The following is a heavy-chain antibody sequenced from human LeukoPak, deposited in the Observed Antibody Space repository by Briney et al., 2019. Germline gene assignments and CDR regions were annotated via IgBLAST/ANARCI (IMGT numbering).Heavy chain of an antibody. CDR2: ISGGAGGA. CDR3: TKDPLDY. CDR1: GFTLSAYM. V-gene: IGHV3-23*01. J-gene: IGHJ4*02. Sequence: GGSLRLSCVASGFTLSAYMMSWVRQAPGKGLEWVSGISGGAGGAFYSDSVRGRFTISRDSPKNTVYLQMNSLRVEDTGVYYCTKDPLDYWGQGTLVTVSS.